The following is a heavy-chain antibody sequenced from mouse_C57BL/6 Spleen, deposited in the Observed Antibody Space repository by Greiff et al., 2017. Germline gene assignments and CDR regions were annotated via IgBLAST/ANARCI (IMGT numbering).Heavy chain of an antibody. V-gene: IGHV1-80*01. J-gene: IGHJ4*01. CDR2: IYPGDGDT. CDR3: GYGYDSAMDY. CDR1: GYAFSSYW. Sequence: QVQLKQSGAELVKPGASVKISCKASGYAFSSYWMNWVKQRPGKGLEWIGQIYPGDGDTNYNGKFKGKATLTADKSSSTAYMQLSSLTSEDSAVDFCGYGYDSAMDYWGQGTSVTVSS. D-gene: IGHD2-2*01.